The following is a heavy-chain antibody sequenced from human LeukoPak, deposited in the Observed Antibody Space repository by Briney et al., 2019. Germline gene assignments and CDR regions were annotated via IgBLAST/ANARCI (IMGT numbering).Heavy chain of an antibody. CDR1: GFTFGSYS. Sequence: GGSLRLSCAASGFTFGSYSMNWVRQAPGKGLEWVLSISSSSSYIYYADSVKGRFTISRDNAKNSLYLQMNSLRAEDTAVYYCAREHPYNYDYVWGSYRYYFDYWGQGTLVTVSS. CDR3: AREHPYNYDYVWGSYRYYFDY. D-gene: IGHD3-16*02. J-gene: IGHJ4*02. V-gene: IGHV3-21*01. CDR2: ISSSSSYI.